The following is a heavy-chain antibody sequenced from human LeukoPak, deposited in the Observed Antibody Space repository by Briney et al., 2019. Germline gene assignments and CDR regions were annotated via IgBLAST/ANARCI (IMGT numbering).Heavy chain of an antibody. D-gene: IGHD3-10*01. CDR3: ARVGATMVRGVAINWFDP. CDR2: IYYSGST. J-gene: IGHJ5*02. V-gene: IGHV4-59*01. CDR1: GGSISGYY. Sequence: PSETLSLTCTVSGGSISGYYWSWIRQPPGKGLEYIGYIYYSGSTNYNPSLKSRVTMSVDTSKNQFSLKLSSVTAADTAVYFCARVGATMVRGVAINWFDPWGQGTPVTVSS.